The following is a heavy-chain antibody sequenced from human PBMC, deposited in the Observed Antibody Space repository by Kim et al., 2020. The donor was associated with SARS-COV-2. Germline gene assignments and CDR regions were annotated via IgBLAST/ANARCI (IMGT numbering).Heavy chain of an antibody. CDR2: ISYDGTIQ. V-gene: IGHV3-30*18. CDR1: GLTFRNYG. CDR3: AKGPIAVVPGGKMWLDP. J-gene: IGHJ5*02. D-gene: IGHD2-2*01. Sequence: GGSLRLSCAASGLTFRNYGMHWVRQAPGKGLEWVADISYDGTIQYYGDSVEGRFTISRDNSKNTLYLQMNSLRVEDTAVYYCAKGPIAVVPGGKMWLDPWGQGTLVPASS.